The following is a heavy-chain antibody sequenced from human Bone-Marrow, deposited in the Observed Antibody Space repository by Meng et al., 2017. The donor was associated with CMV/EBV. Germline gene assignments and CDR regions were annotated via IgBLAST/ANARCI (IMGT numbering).Heavy chain of an antibody. CDR3: ARDREDIVVVPANDAFDI. V-gene: IGHV1-69*06. CDR2: IIPIFGTA. CDR1: GGTFSSYA. Sequence: SVKVSCKASGGTFSSYAISWVRQAPGQGLEWMGGIIPIFGTANYAQKFQGRVTITADKSTSTAYMELSSLRSEDTAVYYCARDREDIVVVPANDAFDIWGQGTMVTVSS. D-gene: IGHD2-2*01. J-gene: IGHJ3*02.